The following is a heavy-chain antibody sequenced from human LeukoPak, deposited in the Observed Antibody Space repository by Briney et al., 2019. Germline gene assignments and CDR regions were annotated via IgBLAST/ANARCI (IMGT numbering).Heavy chain of an antibody. CDR2: IYPGDSDT. CDR3: ARDIYYGSGSPYYMDV. Sequence: GESLKISCKGSGYSFTSYWIGWVRQMPGKGLEWMGIIYPGDSDTRYSPSFQGQVTISADKSISTAYLQWSSLKASDTAMYYCARDIYYGSGSPYYMDVWGKGTTVTVSS. CDR1: GYSFTSYW. D-gene: IGHD3-10*01. J-gene: IGHJ6*03. V-gene: IGHV5-51*01.